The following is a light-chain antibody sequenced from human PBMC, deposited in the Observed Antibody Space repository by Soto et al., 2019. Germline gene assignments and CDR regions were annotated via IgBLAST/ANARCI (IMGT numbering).Light chain of an antibody. Sequence: DIQMTQSPSTLSASERDRVTITCRASQSISRWLAWYQQKPGRAPKLLIYDASTLESGVPSRFSGSGSETEFTLTISRLQADDFATYFCHSRAFGQGTRLEN. CDR1: QSISRW. V-gene: IGKV1-5*01. CDR3: HSRA. CDR2: DAS. J-gene: IGKJ5*01.